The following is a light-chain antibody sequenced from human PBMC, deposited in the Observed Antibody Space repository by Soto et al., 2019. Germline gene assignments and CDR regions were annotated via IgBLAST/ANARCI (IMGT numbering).Light chain of an antibody. V-gene: IGKV3-15*01. J-gene: IGKJ4*01. CDR3: QQYFNWPPLT. Sequence: EIVMTQSPATLSVSSGERATLSCRASQSVNTHLAWYQQKPGQAPRLLIYGASTRATGIPARFSGSGSGTEFTLTISSLQSEDLAVYYCQQYFNWPPLTFGGGTRVDIK. CDR2: GAS. CDR1: QSVNTH.